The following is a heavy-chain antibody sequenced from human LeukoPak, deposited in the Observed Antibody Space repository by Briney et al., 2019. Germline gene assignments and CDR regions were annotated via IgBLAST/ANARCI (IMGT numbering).Heavy chain of an antibody. V-gene: IGHV3-53*01. Sequence: GGSLRLSCTASGFGVSNNYMSWVHQAPGKGLEWVAVIYSGAATFYADAVEGRFSLSRDNSQNALFLQMNSLKVEDSAVYYCARDPGLNAFDIWGQGTMVTVSS. CDR1: GFGVSNNY. J-gene: IGHJ3*02. CDR2: IYSGAAT. CDR3: ARDPGLNAFDI.